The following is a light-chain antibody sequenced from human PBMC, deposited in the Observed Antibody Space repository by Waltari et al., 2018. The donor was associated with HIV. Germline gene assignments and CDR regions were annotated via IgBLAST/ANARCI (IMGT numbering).Light chain of an antibody. J-gene: IGLJ3*02. Sequence: QSALTQPASVSGSPGQSITISCPGSSSDVGGSNFVSWYQQHPGKAPRVLIYDVTTRPSGVSDRFSGSRSGDTASLTISGLQPEDEADYYCESYTSTSVWVFGGGTRLTVL. CDR1: SSDVGGSNF. V-gene: IGLV2-14*03. CDR3: ESYTSTSVWV. CDR2: DVT.